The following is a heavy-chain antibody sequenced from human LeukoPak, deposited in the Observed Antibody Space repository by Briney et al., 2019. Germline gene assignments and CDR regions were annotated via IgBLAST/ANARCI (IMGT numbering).Heavy chain of an antibody. D-gene: IGHD4-17*01. CDR1: GGSISSRSYY. J-gene: IGHJ3*02. CDR3: AREGGANDYGDYVEAFDI. Sequence: PSETLSLTCTVSGGSISSRSYYWGWIRQPPGKGLEWIGSIYYSGSSYNNPSLKSRVTISVDTSKNQFSLKLSSVTAADTAVYYCAREGGANDYGDYVEAFDIWGQGTMVTVSS. CDR2: IYYSGSS. V-gene: IGHV4-39*07.